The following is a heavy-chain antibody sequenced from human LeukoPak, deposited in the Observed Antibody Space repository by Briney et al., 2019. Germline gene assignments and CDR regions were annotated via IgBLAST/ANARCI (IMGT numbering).Heavy chain of an antibody. Sequence: PSETLSLTCTVSGGSISGSSYSWGWIRQPPGKGLEWIGSISYSGNTYYSPSLKSRVTISLDTSKNQFSLKLSSVTAADTAVYYCARLRGIILGALLHYYFDYWAREPWSPSPQ. J-gene: IGHJ4*02. D-gene: IGHD1-26*01. CDR2: ISYSGNT. V-gene: IGHV4-39*01. CDR3: ARLRGIILGALLHYYFDY. CDR1: GGSISGSSYS.